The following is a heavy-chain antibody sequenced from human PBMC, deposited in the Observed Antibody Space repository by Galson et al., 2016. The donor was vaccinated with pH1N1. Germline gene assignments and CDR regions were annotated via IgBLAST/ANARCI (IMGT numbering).Heavy chain of an antibody. V-gene: IGHV1-69*06. CDR1: GGSFDSYA. CDR2: IIPLFNTI. Sequence: SVKVSCKASGGSFDSYAFSWVRQAPGQGLEWMGRIIPLFNTITYAQKFQGRVTITADKSTSTAYMELSSLRSEDTAVYYCARGQASVSTSYYYGMDVWGQGTTVTVSS. D-gene: IGHD4-11*01. CDR3: ARGQASVSTSYYYGMDV. J-gene: IGHJ6*02.